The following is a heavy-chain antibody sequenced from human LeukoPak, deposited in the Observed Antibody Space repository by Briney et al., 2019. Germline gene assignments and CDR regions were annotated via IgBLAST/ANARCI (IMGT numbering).Heavy chain of an antibody. D-gene: IGHD4-17*01. Sequence: PGGSLRLSCAASGFIFGSYGMHWVRQAPGKGLEWVAYIWYDGSNKEYADSVKGRFTISRDFSKNTLSLQMNSLRAEDTAVYYCVRDRLTVTKKYLDYWGQGTLVTVSS. V-gene: IGHV3-33*01. CDR1: GFIFGSYG. J-gene: IGHJ4*02. CDR3: VRDRLTVTKKYLDY. CDR2: IWYDGSNK.